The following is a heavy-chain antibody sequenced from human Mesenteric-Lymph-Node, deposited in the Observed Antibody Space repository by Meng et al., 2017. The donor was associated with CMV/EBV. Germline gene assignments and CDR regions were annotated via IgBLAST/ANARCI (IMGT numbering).Heavy chain of an antibody. CDR1: AHSISSGYY. CDR3: ARVRRWGVGATDYFDY. CDR2: IYYSGST. J-gene: IGHJ4*02. Sequence: GSLRLSCTVSAHSISSGYYWGWIRQPPGKGLEWIGSIYYSGSTYYNPSLKSRVTISVDTSKNQFSLRLSSVTAADTAVYYCARVRRWGVGATDYFDYWGQGRLVTVSS. D-gene: IGHD1-26*01. V-gene: IGHV4-38-2*02.